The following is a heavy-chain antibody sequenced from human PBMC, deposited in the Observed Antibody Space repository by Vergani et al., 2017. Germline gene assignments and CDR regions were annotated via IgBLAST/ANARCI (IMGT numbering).Heavy chain of an antibody. CDR3: ARVIAHSSSWYSPIHYYYYYMDV. CDR1: GFTFSSYW. V-gene: IGHV3-7*01. J-gene: IGHJ6*03. Sequence: EVQLVESGGGLVQPGGSLRLSCAASGFTFSSYWMSWVRQAPGKGLEWVANIKQDGIEKYYVDSVKGRFTISRDNAKNSLYLQMNSLRAEDTAVYYCARVIAHSSSWYSPIHYYYYYMDVWGKGTTVTVSS. CDR2: IKQDGIEK. D-gene: IGHD6-13*01.